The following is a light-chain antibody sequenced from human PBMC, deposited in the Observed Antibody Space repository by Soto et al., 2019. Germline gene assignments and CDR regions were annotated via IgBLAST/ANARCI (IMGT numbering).Light chain of an antibody. V-gene: IGKV3-20*01. CDR1: RSLDSGQ. Sequence: DIVLTQSPGTLSLSPWESATLSCRASRSLDSGQLAWYQQKVGRAPRLLIHDAFMRATGIPDRFSGSGSGTDSTLTIARLEPEDFAVYYCQQYGDSPRTFGQGKRLEIK. CDR3: QQYGDSPRT. J-gene: IGKJ5*01. CDR2: DAF.